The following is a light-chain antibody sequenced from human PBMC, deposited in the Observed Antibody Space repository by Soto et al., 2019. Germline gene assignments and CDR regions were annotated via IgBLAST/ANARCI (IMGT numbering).Light chain of an antibody. CDR1: QSVSSY. CDR3: QQYNNWPPIT. J-gene: IGKJ5*01. Sequence: PGERATLSCRASQSVSSYLAWYQQKPGQAPRLLIYGASTRATGIPARFSGSGSGTELTLTISSLQSEDFAVYYCQQYNNWPPITFGQGTRLEIK. CDR2: GAS. V-gene: IGKV3-15*01.